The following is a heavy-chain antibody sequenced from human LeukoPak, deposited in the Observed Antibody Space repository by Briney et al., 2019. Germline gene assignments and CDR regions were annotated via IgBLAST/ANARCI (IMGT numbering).Heavy chain of an antibody. J-gene: IGHJ4*02. V-gene: IGHV3-23*01. CDR2: ISGSGGST. CDR3: AKPLGLSLGELYFDY. CDR1: GFTFSSYA. Sequence: GGSLRLSCAASGFTFSSYAMSWVRQAPGKGLEWVSAISGSGGSTYYADSVKGRFTISRDNSKNTLYLQMNSLRAEDTAVYYCAKPLGLSLGELYFDYWGQGTLVTVSS. D-gene: IGHD3-16*01.